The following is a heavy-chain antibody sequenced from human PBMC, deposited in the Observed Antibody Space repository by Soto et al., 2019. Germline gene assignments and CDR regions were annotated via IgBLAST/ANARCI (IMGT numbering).Heavy chain of an antibody. Sequence: QLQLLESGPGLVKASETLSLTCNVSGGSISTSRSYWAWIRQPPGKGLEWLANIFYSGSTYYNPSLASRATVSVDPSKNAFSLKLRSVTAADTAVYYCARQPTTGDTDLWFDPWGQGTLVTVSS. D-gene: IGHD2-21*01. V-gene: IGHV4-39*01. CDR2: IFYSGST. J-gene: IGHJ5*02. CDR3: ARQPTTGDTDLWFDP. CDR1: GGSISTSRSY.